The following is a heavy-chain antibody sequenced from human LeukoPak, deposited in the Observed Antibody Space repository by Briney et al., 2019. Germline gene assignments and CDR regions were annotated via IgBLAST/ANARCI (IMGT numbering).Heavy chain of an antibody. CDR3: ARGDRVADLDY. V-gene: IGHV3-11*06. CDR2: ISSSSSYI. Sequence: PGGSLRLSCAASGFTFSDYYMSWIRQAPGKGLEWVSSISSSSSYIYYADSVKGRFTISRDNAKNSLYLQMNSLRAEDTAVYYCARGDRVADLDYWGQGTLVTVSS. D-gene: IGHD6-19*01. CDR1: GFTFSDYY. J-gene: IGHJ4*02.